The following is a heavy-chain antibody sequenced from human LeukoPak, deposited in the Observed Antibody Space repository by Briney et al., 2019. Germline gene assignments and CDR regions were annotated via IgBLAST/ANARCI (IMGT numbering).Heavy chain of an antibody. J-gene: IGHJ6*02. Sequence: PSETLSLTCAVYGGSFSGYYWSWIRQPPGKGLEWIGEINHSGSTNYNPSLKSRVTISVDTSRNQFSLKLSSVTAADTAVYYCARGPYTAMDDYYYYGMDVWGQGTTVTVSS. CDR3: ARGPYTAMDDYYYYGMDV. V-gene: IGHV4-34*01. D-gene: IGHD5-18*01. CDR1: GGSFSGYY. CDR2: INHSGST.